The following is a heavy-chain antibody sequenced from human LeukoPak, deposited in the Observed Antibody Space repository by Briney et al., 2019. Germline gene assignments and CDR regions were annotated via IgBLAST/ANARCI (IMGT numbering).Heavy chain of an antibody. CDR2: INPNSGGT. V-gene: IGHV1-2*02. D-gene: IGHD3-10*01. CDR1: GYTFSGYY. J-gene: IGHJ4*02. Sequence: ASVKVSCKASGYTFSGYYMHWVRQAPGQGLEWMGWINPNSGGTNYAQKFQGRVTMTRDASISTAYMELSRLRSDDTALYYCARDRFYGSGSNYFDYWGQGTLVTVSS. CDR3: ARDRFYGSGSNYFDY.